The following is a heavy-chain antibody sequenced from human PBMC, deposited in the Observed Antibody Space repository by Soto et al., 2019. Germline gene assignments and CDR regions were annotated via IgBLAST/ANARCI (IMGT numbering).Heavy chain of an antibody. CDR2: IIPILGTA. CDR3: ASPGETPYYYGMDV. V-gene: IGHV1-69*11. Sequence: QVQLVQSGAEVKKPGSSVKVSCKASGGTFSSYAISWVRQAPGQGLEWMGGIIPILGTADYAQRFQGRVTITADESTRTAYMELSSLRSEDTAVYYCASPGETPYYYGMDVWGQGTTVTVSS. CDR1: GGTFSSYA. J-gene: IGHJ6*02.